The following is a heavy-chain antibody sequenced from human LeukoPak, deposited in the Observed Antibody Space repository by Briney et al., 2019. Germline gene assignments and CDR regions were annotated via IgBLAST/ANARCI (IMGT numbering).Heavy chain of an antibody. CDR2: IYYSGST. CDR1: GGSISSYY. D-gene: IGHD2-2*01. V-gene: IGHV4-59*08. Sequence: PSETLSLTCTVSGGSISSYYWSWIRQPPGKGLEWIGYIYYSGSTNYNPSLKSRVTISVDTSKTQFSLKLSSVTAADTAVDYCARAGYCSSTSCYSSFGYGMDVWGQGTTVTVSS. CDR3: ARAGYCSSTSCYSSFGYGMDV. J-gene: IGHJ6*02.